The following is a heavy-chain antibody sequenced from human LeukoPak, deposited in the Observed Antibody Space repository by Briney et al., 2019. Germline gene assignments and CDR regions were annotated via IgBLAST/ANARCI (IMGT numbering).Heavy chain of an antibody. J-gene: IGHJ4*02. V-gene: IGHV3-30-3*01. CDR2: ISYDGSNK. CDR3: ARGWAGGSCDS. D-gene: IGHD6-25*01. CDR1: GFIFSSYA. Sequence: GWSLRLSCAASGFIFSSYAMHWVRQAPGKGLEWPAVISYDGSNKYYADSVKGRFTISRDNSKNTLYLQMNSLRAEDTAVYYCARGWAGGSCDSWGQGTLVTVSS.